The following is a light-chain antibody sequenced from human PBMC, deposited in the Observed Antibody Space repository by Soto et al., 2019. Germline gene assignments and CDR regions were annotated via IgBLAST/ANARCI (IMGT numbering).Light chain of an antibody. Sequence: QSVLTQPPSASGTPGQRVTMSCSGSTSNIAINDVFWYQQLPGAAPKLLVYSINQRPSGVPDRFSGSKSGTSASLAITGLQSEDEADYYCSAWDASLNDYVFGTGTKVTVL. CDR2: SIN. J-gene: IGLJ1*01. CDR3: SAWDASLNDYV. V-gene: IGLV1-44*01. CDR1: TSNIAIND.